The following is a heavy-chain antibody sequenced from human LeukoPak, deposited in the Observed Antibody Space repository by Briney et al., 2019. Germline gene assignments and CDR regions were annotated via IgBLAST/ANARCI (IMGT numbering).Heavy chain of an antibody. Sequence: GGSLRLSCAASGFTFSSYGMHWVRQAPGKGLEWVAVIWYDGSNKYYADSVKGRFTISRDNSKNTLYLQMNSLRAEDAGVYYCASLAVAGTPDYWGQGTLVIVSS. CDR2: IWYDGSNK. V-gene: IGHV3-33*01. CDR3: ASLAVAGTPDY. J-gene: IGHJ4*02. CDR1: GFTFSSYG. D-gene: IGHD6-19*01.